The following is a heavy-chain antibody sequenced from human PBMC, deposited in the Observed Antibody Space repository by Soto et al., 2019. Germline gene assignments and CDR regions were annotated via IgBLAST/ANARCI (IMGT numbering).Heavy chain of an antibody. CDR1: GFTFSNYA. CDR2: ISGSSGNT. V-gene: IGHV3-23*01. J-gene: IGHJ6*03. D-gene: IGHD3-22*01. CDR3: AKVGGYDGSGRNYYMDV. Sequence: GGSLRLSCAASGFTFSNYAMRWVRQAPGKGLEWVSAISGSSGNTYYADSVKGRFTISRDNSKNTLYVQMNSLRAEDTAVYYCAKVGGYDGSGRNYYMDVWGTGTTVTVSS.